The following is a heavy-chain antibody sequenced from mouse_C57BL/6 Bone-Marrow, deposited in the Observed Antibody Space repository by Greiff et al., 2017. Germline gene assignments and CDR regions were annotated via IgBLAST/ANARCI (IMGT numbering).Heavy chain of an antibody. D-gene: IGHD1-1*01. CDR3: ARQGIITTVVDFDY. CDR2: ISGGGGNT. Sequence: EVKVVESGGGLVKPGGSLKLSCAASGFTFSSYTMSWVRQTPEKRLEWVATISGGGGNTYYPDSVKGRFTISIDNAKNTLYLQMSSLRSEDTALYYCARQGIITTVVDFDYWGQGTTLTVSS. CDR1: GFTFSSYT. J-gene: IGHJ2*01. V-gene: IGHV5-9*01.